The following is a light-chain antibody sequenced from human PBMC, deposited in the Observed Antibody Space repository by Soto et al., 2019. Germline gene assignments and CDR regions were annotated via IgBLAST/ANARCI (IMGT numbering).Light chain of an antibody. J-gene: IGLJ1*01. CDR2: DVS. CDR1: SSDVGTYNY. V-gene: IGLV2-14*03. Sequence: QSALTQPASVSGSPGLSITISCTGTSSDVGTYNYVSWYQKRPGKAPKLMIYDVSNRPSGVSNRFSGSKSGNTASLTISGLQTEDEADYYCSSRTGSSTYVFGTGTKVTVL. CDR3: SSRTGSSTYV.